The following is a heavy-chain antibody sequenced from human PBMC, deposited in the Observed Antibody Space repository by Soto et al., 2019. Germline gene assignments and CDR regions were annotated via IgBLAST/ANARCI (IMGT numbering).Heavy chain of an antibody. CDR3: ARSAATTNYYFDP. V-gene: IGHV3-23*01. J-gene: IGHJ5*02. D-gene: IGHD3-22*01. CDR1: GFTFSSYA. Sequence: GGSLRLSCAASGFTFSSYAMRWVRQAPGKGLEWVSAISDSGGATYYVDSVKGRFTISRDNSKSTVYLQMNSLRAEDTAIYYCARSAATTNYYFDPWGQGILVTVSS. CDR2: ISDSGGAT.